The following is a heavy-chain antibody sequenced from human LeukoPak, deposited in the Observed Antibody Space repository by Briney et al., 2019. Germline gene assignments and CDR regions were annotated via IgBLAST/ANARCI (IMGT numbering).Heavy chain of an antibody. J-gene: IGHJ5*02. CDR3: ARVPITMVRGVKRDNWFDP. Sequence: GASVKVSCKASGGTFSSYAISWVRQAPGQGLEWMGGIIPIFGTANYAQKFQGRVTITTDESTSTAYMELSSLRSEDTAVYYCARVPITMVRGVKRDNWFDPWGQGTLVTVSS. D-gene: IGHD3-10*01. CDR1: GGTFSSYA. V-gene: IGHV1-69*05. CDR2: IIPIFGTA.